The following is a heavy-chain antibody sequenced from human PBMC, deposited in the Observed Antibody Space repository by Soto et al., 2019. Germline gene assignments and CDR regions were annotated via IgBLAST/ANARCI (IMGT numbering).Heavy chain of an antibody. D-gene: IGHD2-15*01. Sequence: VASVKVSCKVSGYTLTELSMHWVRQAPGKGLEWMGGFDPEDGETIYAQKFQGRVTMTEDTSTDTAYMELSSLRSEDTAVYYCATMPQIYCSGGSCYVGRYNWFDPWGQGTLVTVS. CDR3: ATMPQIYCSGGSCYVGRYNWFDP. CDR1: GYTLTELS. V-gene: IGHV1-24*01. CDR2: FDPEDGET. J-gene: IGHJ5*02.